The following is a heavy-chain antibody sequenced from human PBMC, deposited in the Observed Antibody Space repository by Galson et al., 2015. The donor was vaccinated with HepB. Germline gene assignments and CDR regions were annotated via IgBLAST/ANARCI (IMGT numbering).Heavy chain of an antibody. V-gene: IGHV1-24*01. CDR2: FDPEDGET. CDR1: GYTLTELS. CDR3: ATAREGYWYFDL. D-gene: IGHD5-24*01. Sequence: SVTVSCKVSGYTLTELSMHWVRQAPGKGLEWMGGFDPEDGETIYAQKFQGRVTMTEDTSTDTAYMELSSLRSEDTAVYYCATAREGYWYFDLWGRGTLVTVSS. J-gene: IGHJ2*01.